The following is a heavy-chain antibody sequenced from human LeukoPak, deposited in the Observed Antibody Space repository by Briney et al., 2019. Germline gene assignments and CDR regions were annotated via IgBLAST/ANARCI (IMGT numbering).Heavy chain of an antibody. V-gene: IGHV1-2*02. CDR3: ARGRNIEMTTMSGGSDY. CDR1: GFTFTGYY. J-gene: IGHJ4*02. CDR2: LNPNSGDT. Sequence: GASVKVSCKASGFTFTGYYMHWVRPAPGQGLEWMGWLNPNSGDTNYAQKFQGRVSMTRDTSISTAYMDLSDLRSDDTAVYYCARGRNIEMTTMSGGSDYWGQGTLVTVSS. D-gene: IGHD5-24*01.